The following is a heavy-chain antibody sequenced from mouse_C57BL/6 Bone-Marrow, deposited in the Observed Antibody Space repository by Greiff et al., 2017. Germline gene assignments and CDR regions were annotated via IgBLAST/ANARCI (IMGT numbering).Heavy chain of an antibody. Sequence: VQLVESGAELARPGASVKMSCKASGYTFTSYTMHWVKQRPGQGLEWIGYINPSSGYTKYNQKFKDKATLTADKSSSTAYMQLSSLTSEDSAVYYCATSTKWYFDVWGTGTTVTVSS. D-gene: IGHD2-1*01. V-gene: IGHV1-4*01. CDR2: INPSSGYT. CDR3: ATSTKWYFDV. J-gene: IGHJ1*03. CDR1: GYTFTSYT.